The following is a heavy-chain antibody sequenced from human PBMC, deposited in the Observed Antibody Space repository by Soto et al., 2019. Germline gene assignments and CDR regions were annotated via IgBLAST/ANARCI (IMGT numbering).Heavy chain of an antibody. CDR2: ISAYNGNT. V-gene: IGHV1-18*01. CDR3: ARDQGDIVLVPAAVFDP. D-gene: IGHD2-2*01. Sequence: GASVKVSCKASGYTFTSYGISWVRQAPGQGLEWMGWISAYNGNTNYAQKLQGRVTMTTDTSTSTAYMELRSLRSDDTAVYYCARDQGDIVLVPAAVFDPWGQGTLVTVS. CDR1: GYTFTSYG. J-gene: IGHJ5*02.